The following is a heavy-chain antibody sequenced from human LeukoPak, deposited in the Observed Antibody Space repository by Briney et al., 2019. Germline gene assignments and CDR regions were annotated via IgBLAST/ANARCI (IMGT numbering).Heavy chain of an antibody. V-gene: IGHV3-23*01. CDR1: GFTFNNYA. D-gene: IGHD1-20*01. CDR3: ARALTGTRPDDY. J-gene: IGHJ4*02. Sequence: GGSLRLSCAASGFTFNNYAMSWVRQTPGKGLEWVSAISGSGDTTYYADSVKGRFTISRDNSKNTLYLQMNSLRAEDTAVYYCARALTGTRPDDYWGQGTLLSVSS. CDR2: ISGSGDTT.